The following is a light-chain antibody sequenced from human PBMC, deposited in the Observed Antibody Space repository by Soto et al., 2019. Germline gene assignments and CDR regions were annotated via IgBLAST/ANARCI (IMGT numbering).Light chain of an antibody. CDR3: QQRTSWPT. CDR2: DVS. V-gene: IGKV3-11*01. CDR1: QSVTGS. J-gene: IGKJ4*01. Sequence: EIVLTQSPATLSLSPGDRATLSCRASQSVTGSFAWFQQKPGQAPRLLIYDVSRRATAIPARFSGSGSGTDFTLTISSLEPEDFAVYYCQQRTSWPTFGGGTKVEIK.